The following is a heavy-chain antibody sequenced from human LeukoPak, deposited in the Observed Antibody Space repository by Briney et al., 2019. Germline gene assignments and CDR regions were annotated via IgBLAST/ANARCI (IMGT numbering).Heavy chain of an antibody. CDR3: ARDDRVVVTPYYFDY. V-gene: IGHV4-39*07. J-gene: IGHJ4*02. D-gene: IGHD3-22*01. CDR1: GGSISSSSYY. CDR2: IYYSGST. Sequence: SETLSLTCTVSGGSISSSSYYWGWIRQPPGKGLEWIGSIYYSGSTYYNPSLKSRVTISVDTSKNQFSLKLSSVTAADTAVYYCARDDRVVVTPYYFDYWGQGTLVTVSS.